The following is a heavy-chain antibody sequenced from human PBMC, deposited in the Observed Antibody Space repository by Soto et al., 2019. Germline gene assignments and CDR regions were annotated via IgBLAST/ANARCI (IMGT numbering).Heavy chain of an antibody. D-gene: IGHD5-18*01. Sequence: ASVKVSCKASGYIFTNYDMHWVRQAPGQGLEWMGWNKGGSGKTKYSRKFQDRVTFTRDTTASTAYMELSSLTSEDTAVYHCVTNQKGKYTGLDVWGQGTTVTVSS. J-gene: IGHJ6*02. CDR1: GYIFTNYD. CDR2: NKGGSGKT. CDR3: VTNQKGKYTGLDV. V-gene: IGHV1-3*01.